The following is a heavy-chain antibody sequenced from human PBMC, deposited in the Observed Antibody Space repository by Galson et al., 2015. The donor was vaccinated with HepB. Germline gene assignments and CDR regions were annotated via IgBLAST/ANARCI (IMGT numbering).Heavy chain of an antibody. J-gene: IGHJ4*02. V-gene: IGHV1-69*01. D-gene: IGHD6-6*01. Sequence: SCKASGGTFSSYAISWVRQAPGQGLEWMGGIIPIFGTANYAQKLQGRVTITADESTSTAYMELSSLRSEDTAVYYCARDPSSIAALGYFDYWGQGTLVTVSS. CDR2: IIPIFGTA. CDR3: ARDPSSIAALGYFDY. CDR1: GGTFSSYA.